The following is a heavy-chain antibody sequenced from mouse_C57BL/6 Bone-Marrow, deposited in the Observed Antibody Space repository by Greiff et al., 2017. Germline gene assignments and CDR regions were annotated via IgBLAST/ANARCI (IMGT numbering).Heavy chain of an antibody. V-gene: IGHV1-81*01. Sequence: VQLQQSGAELARPGASVKLSCKASGYTFTSYGISWVKQRTGQGLEWIGEIYPRSGNTYYNEKFQGKATLTADKSSSTAYMELRSLTSEDSAVYFCARVGPRLPFAYWGQGTLVTVSA. CDR2: IYPRSGNT. D-gene: IGHD3-2*02. J-gene: IGHJ3*01. CDR3: ARVGPRLPFAY. CDR1: GYTFTSYG.